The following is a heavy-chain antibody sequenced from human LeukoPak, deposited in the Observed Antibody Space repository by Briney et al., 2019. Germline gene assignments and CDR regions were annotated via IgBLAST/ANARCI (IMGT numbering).Heavy chain of an antibody. Sequence: GSLRLSCAASGFTVSSNYMSWVRQAPGKGLEWVSYITISSSTIYYADSVKGRFTISRDNAKYSLYLQMNSLRAEDTAVYYCARDGTGYYDSSGYPYLDYWGQGTLVTVSS. CDR1: GFTVSSNY. CDR3: ARDGTGYYDSSGYPYLDY. CDR2: ITISSSTI. J-gene: IGHJ4*02. V-gene: IGHV3-48*04. D-gene: IGHD3-22*01.